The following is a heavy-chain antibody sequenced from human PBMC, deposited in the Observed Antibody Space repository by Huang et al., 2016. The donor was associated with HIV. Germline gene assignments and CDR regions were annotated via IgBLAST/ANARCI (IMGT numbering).Heavy chain of an antibody. CDR2: IKQDGSEK. V-gene: IGHV3-7*04. CDR1: GFTFRSYW. D-gene: IGHD3-3*01. Sequence: EVQLVESGGGLVQPGGSLRLSCAASGFTFRSYWMSWVRKGPGKGLEWVSKIKQDGSEKYDVDSVKGRFTIARDNVKNALYLQMYSLRVEDTAIYYCARGGAPYYDFWSGGHHYGMDVWGQGTTVTVSS. CDR3: ARGGAPYYDFWSGGHHYGMDV. J-gene: IGHJ6*02.